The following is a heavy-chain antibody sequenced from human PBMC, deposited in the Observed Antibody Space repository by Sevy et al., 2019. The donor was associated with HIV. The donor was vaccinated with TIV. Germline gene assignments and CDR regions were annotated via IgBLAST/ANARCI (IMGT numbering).Heavy chain of an antibody. D-gene: IGHD6-6*01. V-gene: IGHV3-23*01. J-gene: IGHJ6*02. CDR1: GFTFSSYA. CDR3: ANDYYSSSSGGMDV. Sequence: GGSLRLSCAASGFTFSSYAMSWVRQAPGKGLERVSGISGSGGSTYYADSVKGRFTISRDNSKNTLYLQMNSLRAEDTAVYYCANDYYSSSSGGMDVWGQGTTVTVSS. CDR2: ISGSGGST.